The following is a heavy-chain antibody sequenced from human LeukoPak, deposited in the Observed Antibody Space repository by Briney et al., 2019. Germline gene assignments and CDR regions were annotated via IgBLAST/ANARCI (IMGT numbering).Heavy chain of an antibody. CDR3: ARPYDFWSGYLYY. V-gene: IGHV4-39*01. CDR1: GGSINSGSYY. D-gene: IGHD3-3*01. Sequence: SETLSLTCTVSGGSINSGSYYWGWTRQPPGKGLEWIGRIYYTGITYYNPSLKSRVTISVDTSKNQFSLKLSSVTAADTAVYYCARPYDFWSGYLYYWGQGTLVTVSS. J-gene: IGHJ4*02. CDR2: IYYTGIT.